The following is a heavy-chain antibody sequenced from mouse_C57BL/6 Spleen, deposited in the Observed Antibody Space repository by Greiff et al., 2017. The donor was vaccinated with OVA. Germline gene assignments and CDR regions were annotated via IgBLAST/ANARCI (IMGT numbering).Heavy chain of an antibody. J-gene: IGHJ2*01. D-gene: IGHD1-1*01. CDR2: IDPENGDT. V-gene: IGHV14-4*01. Sequence: EVQLQQSGAELVRPGASVKLSCTASGFNIKDDYMHWVKQRPEQGLEWIGWIDPENGDTEYASKFQGKATITADTSSNTAYLRLSSLTSEDTAVYYCTTDTTVVFDYWGQGTTLTVSS. CDR3: TTDTTVVFDY. CDR1: GFNIKDDY.